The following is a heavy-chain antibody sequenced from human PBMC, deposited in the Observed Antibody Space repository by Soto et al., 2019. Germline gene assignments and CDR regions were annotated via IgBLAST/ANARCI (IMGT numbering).Heavy chain of an antibody. D-gene: IGHD1-1*01. Sequence: QVQLVESGGGVVQPGRSLRLSCAASGFTFSSYGMHWVRQAPGKGLEWVAVIWYDGSNKYYADSVKGRFTISRDNSKNTLYLQMNSLRAEDTAVYYCARDGNHEKTGYFDYWGQGTLVTVSS. CDR1: GFTFSSYG. J-gene: IGHJ4*02. CDR2: IWYDGSNK. CDR3: ARDGNHEKTGYFDY. V-gene: IGHV3-33*01.